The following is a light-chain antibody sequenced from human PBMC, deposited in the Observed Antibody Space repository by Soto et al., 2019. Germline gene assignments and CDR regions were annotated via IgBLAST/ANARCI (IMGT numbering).Light chain of an antibody. CDR1: QSISRW. J-gene: IGKJ1*01. CDR3: QQYYNYCPTWT. Sequence: DIQMTQSPSTLSASVGDRVTITCRASQSISRWLAWYQQKPGKAPQLLIYDASSMESGVPARFIGSGSGTEVSLTISSIQPADVVTCYCQQYYNYCPTWTFGQGTKVEIK. CDR2: DAS. V-gene: IGKV1-5*01.